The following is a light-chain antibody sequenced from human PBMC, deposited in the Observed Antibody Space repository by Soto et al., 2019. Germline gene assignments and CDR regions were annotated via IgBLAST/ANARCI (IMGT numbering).Light chain of an antibody. J-gene: IGKJ5*01. CDR3: HQYGGSPPIT. Sequence: EIVLTQSPGTLSLSPGERATLSCRASQSISSSYLAWYQQKPGQAPRLLIYGASSRATGIPDRFSGSGSGTDFTLTISRLEPEDFAVYYCHQYGGSPPITFGQGTRLEMK. V-gene: IGKV3-20*01. CDR2: GAS. CDR1: QSISSSY.